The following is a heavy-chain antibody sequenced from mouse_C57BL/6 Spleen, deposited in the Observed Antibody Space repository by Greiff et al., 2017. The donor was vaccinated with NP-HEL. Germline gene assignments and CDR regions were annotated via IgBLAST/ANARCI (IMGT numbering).Heavy chain of an antibody. CDR2: INPNNGGT. V-gene: IGHV1-26*01. CDR1: GYTFTDYY. CDR3: ARGNYGSRYFDV. D-gene: IGHD1-1*01. J-gene: IGHJ1*03. Sequence: EVQLQQSGPELVKPGASVKISCKASGYTFTDYYMNWVKQSHGKSLEWIGDINPNNGGTSYNQKFKGKATLTVDKSSSTAYMELRSLTSEDSAVYYCARGNYGSRYFDVWSTGTTVTVSS.